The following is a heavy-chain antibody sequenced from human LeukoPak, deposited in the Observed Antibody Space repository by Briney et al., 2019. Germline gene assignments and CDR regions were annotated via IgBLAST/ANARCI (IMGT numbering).Heavy chain of an antibody. CDR3: ARAKYGSGSYQGY. J-gene: IGHJ4*02. D-gene: IGHD3-10*01. Sequence: GGSLRLSCAASGFTFSTYWMGWVRQAPGKGLEWVANIEEYGNEIHYVDSVKGRSTISRDNTKTSLYLQMNSLRVEDTAVYYCARAKYGSGSYQGYWGQGTLVTVSS. V-gene: IGHV3-7*01. CDR2: IEEYGNEI. CDR1: GFTFSTYW.